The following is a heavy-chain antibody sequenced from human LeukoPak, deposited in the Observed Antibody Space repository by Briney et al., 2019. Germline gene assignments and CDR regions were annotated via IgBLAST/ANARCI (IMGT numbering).Heavy chain of an antibody. Sequence: SETLSLTCTVSGASISSSGHYWSWIRQPPGKGLEWIGYVYQSGITYYNPSLKSRVTVSLDGSKNQFSLELRSVTAADTAIYYCAAVDTVADDSYYIDFWGQGTLVAVSP. D-gene: IGHD5-18*01. CDR3: AAVDTVADDSYYIDF. J-gene: IGHJ4*02. V-gene: IGHV4-30-2*01. CDR2: VYQSGIT. CDR1: GASISSSGHY.